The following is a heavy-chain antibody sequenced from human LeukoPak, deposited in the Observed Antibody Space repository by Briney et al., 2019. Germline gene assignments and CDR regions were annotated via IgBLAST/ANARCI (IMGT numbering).Heavy chain of an antibody. CDR1: GFTFSSYS. V-gene: IGHV3-48*01. CDR2: ISSSSSTI. Sequence: GGSLRLSCAASGFTFSSYSMNWVRQAPGKGLEWVSYISSSSSTIYYADSVKGRFTISRDNSKNTLYLQMNSLGAEGTAVYYCAKDRGQWELPRNWGQGTLVTASS. D-gene: IGHD1-26*01. CDR3: AKDRGQWELPRN. J-gene: IGHJ4*02.